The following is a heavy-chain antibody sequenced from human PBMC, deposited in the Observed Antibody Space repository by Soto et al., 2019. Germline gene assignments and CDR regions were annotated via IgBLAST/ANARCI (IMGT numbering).Heavy chain of an antibody. Sequence: QVQLVQSGAEVKKPGASVKVSCKASGYIFSDYYMHWVRQAPGQGLECMGWINPNSGDTIYAQKFQGRVTVTGDPSISTAYMELSRLTSDDSAVYYCVRGRAVAGINDEAFDLWGQWTMVTVSS. CDR2: INPNSGDT. J-gene: IGHJ3*01. CDR3: VRGRAVAGINDEAFDL. D-gene: IGHD6-19*01. V-gene: IGHV1-2*02. CDR1: GYIFSDYY.